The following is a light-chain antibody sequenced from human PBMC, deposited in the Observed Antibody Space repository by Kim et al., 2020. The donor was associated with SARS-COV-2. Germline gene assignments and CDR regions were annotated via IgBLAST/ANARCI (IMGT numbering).Light chain of an antibody. CDR1: QSFSNN. V-gene: IGKV3-15*01. J-gene: IGKJ2*01. CDR3: HQYNDWPPGDT. CDR2: GAS. Sequence: PGERATPSRRASQSFSNNLAWYQPKPGQPPRLLIYGASTRATGVPARFSGSGSGTDFTLTVSSLQSEDFAVYYCHQYNDWPPGDTFGQGTKLEI.